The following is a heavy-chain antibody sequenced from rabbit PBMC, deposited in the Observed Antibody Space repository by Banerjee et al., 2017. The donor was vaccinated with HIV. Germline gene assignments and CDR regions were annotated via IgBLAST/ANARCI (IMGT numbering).Heavy chain of an antibody. CDR2: IGGGSSGIT. Sequence: QSLEESGGGLVKPEGSLTLTCTASGFSFSSTYYMCWVRQAPGKGLEWIGCIGGGSSGITYYASWAKGRFTIPKTSSTTVALQMTSLTAADTATYFCARDLAGVIGWNFNLWGQGTLVTVS. J-gene: IGHJ4*01. D-gene: IGHD4-1*01. CDR3: ARDLAGVIGWNFNL. V-gene: IGHV1S40*01. CDR1: GFSFSSTYY.